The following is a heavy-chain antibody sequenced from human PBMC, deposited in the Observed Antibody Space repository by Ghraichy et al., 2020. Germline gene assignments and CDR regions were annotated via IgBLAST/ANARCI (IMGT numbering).Heavy chain of an antibody. V-gene: IGHV1-18*01. CDR3: ARERHYYDSSGLYSPNYYYGMDV. CDR2: ISAYNGNT. Sequence: ASVKVSCKASGYTLTSYGISWVRQAPGQGLEWMGWISAYNGNTNYAQKLQGRVTMTTDTSTSTAYMELRSLRSDDTAVYYCARERHYYDSSGLYSPNYYYGMDVWGQVTTVTVSS. D-gene: IGHD3-22*01. CDR1: GYTLTSYG. J-gene: IGHJ6*02.